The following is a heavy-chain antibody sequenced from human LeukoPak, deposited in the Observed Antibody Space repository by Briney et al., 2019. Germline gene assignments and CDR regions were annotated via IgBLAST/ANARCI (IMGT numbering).Heavy chain of an antibody. CDR3: TKDSVAMVTTSDY. V-gene: IGHV3-9*01. J-gene: IGHJ4*02. Sequence: GGSLRLSCAASGFTFHGYAMHWVRQAPGKGLEGVSGISWNSGIIGYADSVKGRFTTSRDNAKNSLYLQMNSLRPEDTALYYCTKDSVAMVTTSDYWGQGTLVTVSS. CDR1: GFTFHGYA. CDR2: ISWNSGII. D-gene: IGHD5-18*01.